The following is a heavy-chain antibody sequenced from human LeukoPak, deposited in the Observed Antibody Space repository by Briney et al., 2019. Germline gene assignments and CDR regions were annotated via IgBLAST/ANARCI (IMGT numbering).Heavy chain of an antibody. CDR1: GFTFSSYW. J-gene: IGHJ4*02. Sequence: PGGSLRLSCAASGFTFSSYWMHWVRQVPGKGLVWVARINGDGSNIAYADSVKGRFTISRDNAKNTLYLQMNSLRAKDTAVYYCARRVGGGAPYYFDYWGQGTLVTVSS. CDR3: ARRVGGGAPYYFDY. V-gene: IGHV3-74*01. D-gene: IGHD1-26*01. CDR2: INGDGSNI.